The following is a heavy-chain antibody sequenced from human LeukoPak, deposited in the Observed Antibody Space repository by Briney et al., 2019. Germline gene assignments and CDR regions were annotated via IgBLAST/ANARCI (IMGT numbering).Heavy chain of an antibody. CDR2: ISGSGGST. CDR1: GFRFSSYG. J-gene: IGHJ4*02. D-gene: IGHD3-10*01. V-gene: IGHV3-23*01. CDR3: AKNMVGGVIMSSSFDY. Sequence: AGGSLRLSCAASGFRFSSYGMSWVRQAPGKGLEWVSAISGSGGSTYYADSVKGRFSISRDNSKNTLYMQMNSLRAEDTAVYYCAKNMVGGVIMSSSFDYWGQGTLVTVSS.